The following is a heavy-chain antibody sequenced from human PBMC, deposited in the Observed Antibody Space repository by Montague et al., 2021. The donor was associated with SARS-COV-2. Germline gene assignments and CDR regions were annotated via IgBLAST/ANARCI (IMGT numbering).Heavy chain of an antibody. V-gene: IGHV3-23*01. CDR1: GFTFSTYA. Sequence: SLRLSCAASGFTFSTYAMSWVRQAPRKGLEWVSTVSSIGGGTFYADSVKGRFTVSRDNSKNTLYLQMNSLRAEDTAVYYCAKDLEQWLVGRDYFDYWGQGTLVTVSS. J-gene: IGHJ4*02. D-gene: IGHD6-19*01. CDR2: VSSIGGGT. CDR3: AKDLEQWLVGRDYFDY.